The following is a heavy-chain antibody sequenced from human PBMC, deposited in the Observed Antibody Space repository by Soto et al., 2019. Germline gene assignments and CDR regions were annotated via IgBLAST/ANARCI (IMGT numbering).Heavy chain of an antibody. CDR2: IIPILGIA. J-gene: IGHJ3*02. V-gene: IGHV1-69*02. CDR3: AREHQPGRTGLKREYCSSTSCYEWGGAFDI. CDR1: GGTFSSYT. Sequence: ASVKVSCKASGGTFSSYTISWVRQAPGQGLEWMGRIIPILGIANYAQKFQGRVTITADKSTSTAYMELSSLRSEDTAVYYCAREHQPGRTGLKREYCSSTSCYEWGGAFDIWGQGTMVTVSS. D-gene: IGHD2-2*01.